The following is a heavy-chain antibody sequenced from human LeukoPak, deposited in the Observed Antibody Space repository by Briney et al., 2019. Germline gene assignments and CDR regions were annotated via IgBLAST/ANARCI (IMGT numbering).Heavy chain of an antibody. J-gene: IGHJ4*02. CDR1: GFTFDVYA. CDR3: ARDSPSCTTTSCLNDF. V-gene: IGHV3-9*01. Sequence: GRSLRLSCAASGFTFDVYAMHWVRQAPGKGLEWVSGISWNSGSIGYADSVKGRFTISRDNAKNSLYLQMNSLRVEDTAVYYCARDSPSCTTTSCLNDFWGQGTLVTVSS. D-gene: IGHD2-2*01. CDR2: ISWNSGSI.